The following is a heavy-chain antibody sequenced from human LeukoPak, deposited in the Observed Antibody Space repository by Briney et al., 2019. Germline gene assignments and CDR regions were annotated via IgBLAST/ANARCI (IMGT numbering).Heavy chain of an antibody. D-gene: IGHD3-10*01. Sequence: SETLSLTCTVSGGSISTSSYYWGWIRQPPGKGLEWIGSLFYSGSTDYNPSLKSRVTISVDTSKNQFSQRLSSVTAADTAVYYCASPAGDSGSRYLDYWGQGTLVIVSS. J-gene: IGHJ4*02. V-gene: IGHV4-39*01. CDR3: ASPAGDSGSRYLDY. CDR1: GGSISTSSYY. CDR2: LFYSGST.